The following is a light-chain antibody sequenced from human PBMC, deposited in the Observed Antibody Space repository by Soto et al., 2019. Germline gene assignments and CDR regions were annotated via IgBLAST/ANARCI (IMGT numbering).Light chain of an antibody. J-gene: IGLJ1*01. CDR1: ELSKQY. CDR2: KDS. Sequence: SYELTQTPSVSVSPGQTARITCSGDELSKQYVYWYQQKPGQAPVLVIYKDSERASGIPERFSASSSGTTVTLTISGVRAEDGADYYCQSSEDTGNYYLFRTGTTVTVL. CDR3: QSSEDTGNYYL. V-gene: IGLV3-25*02.